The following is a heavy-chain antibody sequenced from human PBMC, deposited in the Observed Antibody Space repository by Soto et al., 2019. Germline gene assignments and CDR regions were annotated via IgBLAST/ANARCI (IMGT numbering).Heavy chain of an antibody. V-gene: IGHV4-59*01. J-gene: IGHJ6*02. D-gene: IGHD4-4*01. CDR1: GGSLGSYY. Sequence: QVQLQESGPGLVEASETLSLTCTVSGGSLGSYYWSWIRQPPGKGLEWIGYVFYTGRANYNASLKSPVSLSPDTSNYPFSLKLSSVTAAHTAVYYCARDGDGRMTTNPYYYNGMYVWGPGTTVTVSS. CDR3: ARDGDGRMTTNPYYYNGMYV. CDR2: VFYTGRA.